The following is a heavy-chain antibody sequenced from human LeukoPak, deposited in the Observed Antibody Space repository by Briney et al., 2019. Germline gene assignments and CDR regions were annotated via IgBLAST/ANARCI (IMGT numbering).Heavy chain of an antibody. D-gene: IGHD3-22*01. CDR2: INWNGGST. CDR3: ARGYYYDSSGFAPLFDY. Sequence: GGSLRLSCAASGFNFDDHGMSWVRQAPGKGLEWVSGINWNGGSTGYADSVKGRFTISRDNAKNSLNLQMNSLRAEDTALYYCARGYYYDSSGFAPLFDYWGQGSLVTVPS. J-gene: IGHJ4*02. V-gene: IGHV3-20*04. CDR1: GFNFDDHG.